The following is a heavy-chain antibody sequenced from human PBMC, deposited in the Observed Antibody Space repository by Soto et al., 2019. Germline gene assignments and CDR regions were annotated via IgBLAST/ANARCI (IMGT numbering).Heavy chain of an antibody. V-gene: IGHV1-69*11. CDR3: ARSQGSSTSLEIYYYYYYGMDV. J-gene: IGHJ6*02. Sequence: SVKVSCKASGYTFTGYYMHWVRQAPGQGLEWMGWINPNPGTANYAQKFQGRVTIAADESTSTAYMELSSLRSEDTAVYYCARSQGSSTSLEIYYYYYYGMDVWGQGTTVTVSS. CDR2: INPNPGTA. D-gene: IGHD2-2*01. CDR1: GYTFTGYY.